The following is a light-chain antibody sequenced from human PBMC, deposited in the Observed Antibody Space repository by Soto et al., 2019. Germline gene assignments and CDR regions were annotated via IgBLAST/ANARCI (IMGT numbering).Light chain of an antibody. CDR1: QSVSNNY. CDR3: QQYGSSPLT. V-gene: IGKV3-20*01. Sequence: EIVLTQSPGTLSLSAGERATLSCRASQSVSNNYLAWYQQKPGQAPRLLIYGASSRATGIPDRFSGSGSGTDFTLTISRLEPEDFAVYYCQQYGSSPLTFGGGTKVEIK. J-gene: IGKJ4*01. CDR2: GAS.